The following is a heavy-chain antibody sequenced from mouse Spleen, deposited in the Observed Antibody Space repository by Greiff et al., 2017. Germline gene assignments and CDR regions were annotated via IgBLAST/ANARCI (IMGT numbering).Heavy chain of an antibody. J-gene: IGHJ2*01. CDR2: ISYSGST. V-gene: IGHV3-2*02. D-gene: IGHD1-1*02. Sequence: EVQLQQSGPGLVKPSQSLSLTCTVTGYSITSDYAWNWIRQFPGNKLEWMGYISYSGSTSYNPSLKSRISITRDTSKNQFFLQLNSVTTEDTATYYCARDCGNYFDYWGQGTTLTVSS. CDR1: GYSITSDYA. CDR3: ARDCGNYFDY.